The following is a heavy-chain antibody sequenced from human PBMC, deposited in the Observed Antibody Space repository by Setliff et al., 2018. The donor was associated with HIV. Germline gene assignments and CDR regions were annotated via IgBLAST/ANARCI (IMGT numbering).Heavy chain of an antibody. D-gene: IGHD5-18*01. Sequence: GGSLRLSCAVSGFTLSDYYMDWVRQAPGKGLEWVSSLSGSGGSTYYADSVKGRFTISRDNSKNTLYLQMNSLRAEDTAVYYCARDQWGYSYGYYYYYYMDVWGKGTTVTVSS. J-gene: IGHJ6*03. V-gene: IGHV3-23*01. CDR3: ARDQWGYSYGYYYYYYMDV. CDR1: GFTLSDYY. CDR2: LSGSGGST.